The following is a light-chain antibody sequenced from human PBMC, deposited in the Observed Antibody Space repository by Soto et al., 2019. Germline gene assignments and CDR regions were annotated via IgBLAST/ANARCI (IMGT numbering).Light chain of an antibody. CDR2: DAS. J-gene: IGKJ5*01. Sequence: DIQMTQSPSSLSASIGDRVTITCQASQNINNYLNWYQQKPGRAPKLLIYDASNLEAGVPSRFRGSGSGTDFTFTISRLQPEDIATYYCQQYENLPTFGQGTRLEIK. CDR1: QNINNY. CDR3: QQYENLPT. V-gene: IGKV1-33*01.